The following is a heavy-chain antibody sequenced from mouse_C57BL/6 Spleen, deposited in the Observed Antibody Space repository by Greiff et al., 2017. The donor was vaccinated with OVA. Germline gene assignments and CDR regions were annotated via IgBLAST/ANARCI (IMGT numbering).Heavy chain of an antibody. CDR3: ARKTTGWYFDV. J-gene: IGHJ1*03. D-gene: IGHD1-1*01. CDR2: ISYDGSN. Sequence: EVQLKESGPGLVKPSQSLSLTCSVTGYSITSGYYWNWIRQFPGNKLEWMGYISYDGSNNYNPSLKNRISITRDTSKNQFFLKLNSVTTEDTATYYCARKTTGWYFDVWGTGTTVTVSS. CDR1: GYSITSGYY. V-gene: IGHV3-6*01.